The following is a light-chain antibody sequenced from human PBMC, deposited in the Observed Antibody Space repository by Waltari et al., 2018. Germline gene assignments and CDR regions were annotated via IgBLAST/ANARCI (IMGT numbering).Light chain of an antibody. J-gene: IGKJ2*01. V-gene: IGKV4-1*01. CDR1: QSVLYSANNKNY. CDR2: WTS. Sequence: DIVMTQSPDSLAMSLGERATTNCKSSQSVLYSANNKNYLAWYQQKPGQPPNLLIYWTSTRESGVPDRFSGSGSGTDFTLTISSLQAEDVAVYYCQQYYTTPYTFGQGTKLEIK. CDR3: QQYYTTPYT.